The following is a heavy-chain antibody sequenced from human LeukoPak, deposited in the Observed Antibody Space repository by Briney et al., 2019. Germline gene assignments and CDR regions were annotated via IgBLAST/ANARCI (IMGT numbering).Heavy chain of an antibody. Sequence: PGGSLRLSCAASGFTFSSYGMYWVRQAPGKGLEWVAVISYDGSNKYYADSVKGRFTISRDNSKNTLYLQMNSLRAEDTAVFYCAKLEVGATFDYWGQGTLVTVSS. CDR3: AKLEVGATFDY. CDR1: GFTFSSYG. V-gene: IGHV3-30*18. D-gene: IGHD1-26*01. CDR2: ISYDGSNK. J-gene: IGHJ4*02.